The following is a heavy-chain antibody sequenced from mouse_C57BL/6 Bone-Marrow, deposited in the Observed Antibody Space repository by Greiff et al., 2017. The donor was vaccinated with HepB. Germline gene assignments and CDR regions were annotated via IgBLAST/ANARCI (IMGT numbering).Heavy chain of an antibody. J-gene: IGHJ2*01. CDR3: ARDGGFSFDY. CDR2: ISDGGSYT. CDR1: GFTFSSYA. Sequence: EVKLMESGGGLVKPGGSLKLSCAASGFTFSSYAMSWVRQTPEKRLEWVATISDGGSYTYYPDNVKGRFTISRDNAKNNLYLQMSHLKSEDTAMYYCARDGGFSFDYWGQGTTLTVSS. V-gene: IGHV5-4*01.